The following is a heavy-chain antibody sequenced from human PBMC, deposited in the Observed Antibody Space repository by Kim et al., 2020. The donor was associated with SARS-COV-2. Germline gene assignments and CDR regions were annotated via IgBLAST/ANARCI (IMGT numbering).Heavy chain of an antibody. CDR3: ARRVGRTLDY. Sequence: STTYNPSLKSRVTISVDTSKNQFSLKLSSVTAADTAMYYCARRVGRTLDYWGQGTLVTVSS. D-gene: IGHD1-26*01. J-gene: IGHJ4*02. V-gene: IGHV4-59*08. CDR2: ST.